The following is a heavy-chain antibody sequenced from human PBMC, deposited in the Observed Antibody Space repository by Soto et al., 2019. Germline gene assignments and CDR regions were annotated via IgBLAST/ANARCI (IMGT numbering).Heavy chain of an antibody. V-gene: IGHV1-69*06. CDR1: GDTFRDYG. J-gene: IGHJ3*01. CDR3: ARGPPYDAFPL. Sequence: QVQLVQSGADVKKPGSSVKVSCKASGDTFRDYGISWVRQAPGQGLEWMGGIIPISGRAHYAQKFQGRVTITADKSTNTANMEVSSLRSEDTAVYYCARGPPYDAFPLWGQGTMVTVSS. CDR2: IIPISGRA.